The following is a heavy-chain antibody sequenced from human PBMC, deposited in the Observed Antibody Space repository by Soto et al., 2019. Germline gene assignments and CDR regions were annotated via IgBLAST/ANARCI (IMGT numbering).Heavy chain of an antibody. Sequence: XESLSLPCTASGGSISSSRYDWGWIRQPPGKVLEWIGSIYYSGITYYNPSLKSRVTISVDTSKNQFSLKLSSVTAADTAVYYCASSNSSSWYGVDYYYGMDVWGQGTTVTVSS. D-gene: IGHD6-13*01. V-gene: IGHV4-39*01. CDR2: IYYSGIT. CDR3: ASSNSSSWYGVDYYYGMDV. J-gene: IGHJ6*02. CDR1: GGSISSSRYD.